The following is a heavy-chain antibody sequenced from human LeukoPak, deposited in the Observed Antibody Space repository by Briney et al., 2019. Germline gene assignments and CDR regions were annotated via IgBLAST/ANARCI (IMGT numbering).Heavy chain of an antibody. CDR2: ISASGIST. CDR3: AKGDNDILTGYYNSFDY. V-gene: IGHV3-23*01. D-gene: IGHD3-9*01. CDR1: GFTFSSYA. Sequence: PGRTLRLSCAASGFTFSSYAMHWVRQAPGKGLEWVSSISASGISTYYSDSVKGRFTISRDNSKNTLYLQMNSLRAEDTAVYYCAKGDNDILTGYYNSFDYWGQGTLVTVSS. J-gene: IGHJ4*02.